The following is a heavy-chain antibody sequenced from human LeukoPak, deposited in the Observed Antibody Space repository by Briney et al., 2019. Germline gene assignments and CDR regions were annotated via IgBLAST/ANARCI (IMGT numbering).Heavy chain of an antibody. J-gene: IGHJ4*02. D-gene: IGHD3-3*01. Sequence: GGSLRLSCAASGFTFSSYEMSWVRQAPGKGLEWTSYISSSGSPIYYADSVKGRFTISRDNAKNSLYLQMNSLRAEDTAFYYCARVPHYNFWSGYSFDYWGQGTLVTVSS. V-gene: IGHV3-48*03. CDR1: GFTFSSYE. CDR2: ISSSGSPI. CDR3: ARVPHYNFWSGYSFDY.